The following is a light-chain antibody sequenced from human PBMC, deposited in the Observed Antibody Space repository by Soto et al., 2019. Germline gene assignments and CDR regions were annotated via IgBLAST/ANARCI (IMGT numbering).Light chain of an antibody. Sequence: EIVLTQSPATXSLSPGERATLSCRASQRVSSYLAWFQQKPGQAPRLLIYDTSNRATGIPARFSGSGSGTDFTLTISSLEPEDFAVYYCQQRSSWPPMYTFGQGTRLDIK. V-gene: IGKV3-11*01. CDR3: QQRSSWPPMYT. J-gene: IGKJ2*01. CDR1: QRVSSY. CDR2: DTS.